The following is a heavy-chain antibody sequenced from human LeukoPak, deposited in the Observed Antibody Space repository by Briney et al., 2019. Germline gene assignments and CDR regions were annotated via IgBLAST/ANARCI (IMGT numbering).Heavy chain of an antibody. D-gene: IGHD4-17*01. CDR1: GYSISSGYY. CDR3: ARALGEVTTYYFDY. Sequence: PSETLSLTCAVSGYSISSGYYWGWIRQPPRKGLEWIGSIYHSGSTYYNPSLKSRVTISVDTSKNQFSLKLSSVTAADTAVYYCARALGEVTTYYFDYWGQGTLVTVSS. CDR2: IYHSGST. V-gene: IGHV4-38-2*01. J-gene: IGHJ4*02.